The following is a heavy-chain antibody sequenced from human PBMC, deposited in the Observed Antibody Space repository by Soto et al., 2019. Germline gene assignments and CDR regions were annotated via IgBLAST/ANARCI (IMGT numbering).Heavy chain of an antibody. J-gene: IGHJ3*01. V-gene: IGHV3-15*07. CDR3: SWQSRWNHDVFDV. CDR1: GLKVSDAW. CDR2: IKGKPNNEAT. D-gene: IGHD6-13*01. Sequence: GGSLRLSCVVSGLKVSDAWVKWVRQVPGKGLEWVGRIKGKPNNEATDYAPTVKGRFSFSRDDSENTVYLQMNDLKTEDTAMYYCSWQSRWNHDVFDVWGQGTMVTVSS.